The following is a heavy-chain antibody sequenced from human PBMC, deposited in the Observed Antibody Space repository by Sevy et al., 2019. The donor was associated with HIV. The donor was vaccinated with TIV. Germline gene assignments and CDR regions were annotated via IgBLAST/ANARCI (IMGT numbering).Heavy chain of an antibody. D-gene: IGHD2-2*01. CDR3: AKDKGAAGERFYQLPKGAYYYGMDV. J-gene: IGHJ6*02. CDR1: GFTFDDYA. V-gene: IGHV3-43D*04. Sequence: GGSLRLSCAASGFTFDDYAMHRVRQAPRKGLEWVSLISWDSGSTYYADSVKGRFTISRDNSKNSLYLQMNSLRAEDTALYYCAKDKGAAGERFYQLPKGAYYYGMDVWGQGTTVTVSS. CDR2: ISWDSGST.